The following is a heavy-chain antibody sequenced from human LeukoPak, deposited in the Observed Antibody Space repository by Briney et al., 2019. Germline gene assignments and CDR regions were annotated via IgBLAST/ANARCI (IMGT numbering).Heavy chain of an antibody. CDR2: ISWNSGSI. D-gene: IGHD6-13*01. J-gene: IGHJ4*02. V-gene: IGHV3-9*01. CDR3: AKDIAAAGNFDY. Sequence: SLRLSCAASGFTFSSYGMHWVRQAPGKGLEWVSGISWNSGSIGYADSVKGRFTISRDNAKNSLYLQMNSLRAEDTALYYCAKDIAAAGNFDYWGRGTLVTVSS. CDR1: GFTFSSYG.